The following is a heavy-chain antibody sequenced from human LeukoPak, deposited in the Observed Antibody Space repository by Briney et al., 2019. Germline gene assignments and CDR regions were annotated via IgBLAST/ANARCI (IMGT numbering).Heavy chain of an antibody. V-gene: IGHV4-38-2*01. D-gene: IGHD3-16*01. CDR2: IYHSGSS. Sequence: SETLSLTCAVSGYSVSTGYYWAWIRQPPGKGLEWIGSIYHSGSSYYNPSLKSRVIISVDTSKNQFSLEMTSVTAADTAIYYCARLFWGIGAFDIWGQGTMVTISS. CDR1: GYSVSTGYY. CDR3: ARLFWGIGAFDI. J-gene: IGHJ3*02.